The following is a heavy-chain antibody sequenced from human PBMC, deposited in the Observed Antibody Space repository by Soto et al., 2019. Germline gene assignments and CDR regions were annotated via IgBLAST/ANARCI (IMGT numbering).Heavy chain of an antibody. CDR1: GGSISSSSYY. J-gene: IGHJ2*01. Sequence: QLQLQESGPGLVKPSETLSLTCTVSGGSISSSSYYWGWIRQPPGKGLEWIGSIYYSGSTYYNPSLKSRVTISVDTSKNQFSLKLSSVTAADTAVYYCARMTTVTTFIKSWYFDLWGRGTLVTVSS. D-gene: IGHD4-17*01. CDR3: ARMTTVTTFIKSWYFDL. CDR2: IYYSGST. V-gene: IGHV4-39*01.